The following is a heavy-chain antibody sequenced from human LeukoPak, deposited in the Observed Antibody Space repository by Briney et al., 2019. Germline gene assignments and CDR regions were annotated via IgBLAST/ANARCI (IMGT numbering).Heavy chain of an antibody. CDR2: IYYSGTI. D-gene: IGHD4-17*01. CDR1: GGSISYYY. Sequence: SETLSLTCTVSGGSISYYYWSWIRQSPGKGLEWIGYIYYSGTINYNPSLKSRVTISVDTSKNQFSLQLRSVSAADTAVYYCAKEDPQTTVPEGMDVWGQGTTVTVSS. J-gene: IGHJ6*02. V-gene: IGHV4-59*01. CDR3: AKEDPQTTVPEGMDV.